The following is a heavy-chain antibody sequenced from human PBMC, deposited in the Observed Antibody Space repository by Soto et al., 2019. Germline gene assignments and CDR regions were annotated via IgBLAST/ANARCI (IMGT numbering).Heavy chain of an antibody. CDR1: AGIFRSYA. D-gene: IGHD3-22*01. J-gene: IGHJ4*02. V-gene: IGHV1-69*13. Sequence: SVKVSCKDTAGIFRSYAVSWVRQAPGQGLEWMGGIIPVFDTVYYAQKFQGRVTITADESTNTAYMELSSLRSEDTAMYYCARGGSGYVWFNEFWGQGTLVTVSS. CDR2: IIPVFDTV. CDR3: ARGGSGYVWFNEF.